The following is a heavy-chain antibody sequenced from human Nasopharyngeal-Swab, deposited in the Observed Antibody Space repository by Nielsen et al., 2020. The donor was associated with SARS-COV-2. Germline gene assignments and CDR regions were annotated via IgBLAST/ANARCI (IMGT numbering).Heavy chain of an antibody. CDR1: GFTFSSYE. CDR2: ISSSGSTI. J-gene: IGHJ4*02. Sequence: GGSLRLSCAASGFTFSSYEMNWVRQAPGKGLEWVSYISSSGSTIYNADSVKGRFTISRDNAKNSLYLQMNSLRAEDTAVYYCARGRARIVGATDFDYWGQGTLVTVSS. CDR3: ARGRARIVGATDFDY. D-gene: IGHD1-26*01. V-gene: IGHV3-48*03.